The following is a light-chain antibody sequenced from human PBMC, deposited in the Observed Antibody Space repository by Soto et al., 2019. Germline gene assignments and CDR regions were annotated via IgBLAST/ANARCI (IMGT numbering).Light chain of an antibody. Sequence: QSALTQPRSVSGSPGQSVTISCTGTSSDVGGYNYVSWYQQHPGKAPKLMIYDVSKRPSGVPDRFSGSKSGNTASLTISGLQDKDEADYYCCSYAGSYTHVFGTGTKLTVL. V-gene: IGLV2-11*01. CDR2: DVS. CDR3: CSYAGSYTHV. CDR1: SSDVGGYNY. J-gene: IGLJ1*01.